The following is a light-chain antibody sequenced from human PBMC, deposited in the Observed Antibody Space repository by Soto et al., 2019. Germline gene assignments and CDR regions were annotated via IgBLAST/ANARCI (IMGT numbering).Light chain of an antibody. J-gene: IGKJ5*01. CDR2: GTS. CDR1: QSVTSTY. Sequence: IVLTQSPGTLSLSPGERATLSCRASQSVTSTYLAWFQHKPGQAPRLLIYGTSNRATGIPDRFSGSGSGTDFSLTISRLEPEDFAVYYCQHYGNSVFTFGHGTRLEIK. V-gene: IGKV3-20*01. CDR3: QHYGNSVFT.